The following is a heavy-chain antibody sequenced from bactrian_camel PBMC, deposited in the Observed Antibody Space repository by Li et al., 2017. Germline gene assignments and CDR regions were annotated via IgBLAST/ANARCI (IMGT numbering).Heavy chain of an antibody. CDR1: FYTNSRYC. J-gene: IGHJ4*01. D-gene: IGHD1*01. CDR2: IYRGPGDT. Sequence: VESGGGSVQAGGSLRLSCEVSFYTNSRYCMGWFRQAPGKEREGIATIYRGPGDTYYADSVKGRFTISRDNAKSTLYLQLSNVGPGDTATYYCAKAFYALSESYHVKGQGTQVTVS. V-gene: IGHV3S59*01.